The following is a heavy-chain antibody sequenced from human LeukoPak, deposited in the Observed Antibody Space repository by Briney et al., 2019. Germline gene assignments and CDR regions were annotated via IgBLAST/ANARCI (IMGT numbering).Heavy chain of an antibody. J-gene: IGHJ4*02. Sequence: SETLSLTCSVSSGSIRGYYWSWIRQPAGKGLEWIGRVYTTGSTNYNPSLKSRVTMSVDTSKNQFSLKMTSVTAADTAVYYCARELDWAPIDCWGQGTLVTVPS. V-gene: IGHV4-4*07. D-gene: IGHD3-9*01. CDR2: VYTTGST. CDR3: ARELDWAPIDC. CDR1: SGSIRGYY.